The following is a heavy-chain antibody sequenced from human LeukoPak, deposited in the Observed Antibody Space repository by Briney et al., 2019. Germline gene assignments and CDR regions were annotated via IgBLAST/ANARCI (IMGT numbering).Heavy chain of an antibody. CDR3: ARHGNYYGSGSYY. J-gene: IGHJ4*02. D-gene: IGHD3-10*01. CDR2: IYHSGGT. Sequence: PSETLSLTCAVSGGSISSSNWWNWVRQPPGKGLEWIGEIYHSGGTNYNPSLKSRVTISVDTSKNQFSLKLSSVTAADTAVYYCARHGNYYGSGSYYWGQGTLVTVSS. CDR1: GGSISSSNW. V-gene: IGHV4-4*02.